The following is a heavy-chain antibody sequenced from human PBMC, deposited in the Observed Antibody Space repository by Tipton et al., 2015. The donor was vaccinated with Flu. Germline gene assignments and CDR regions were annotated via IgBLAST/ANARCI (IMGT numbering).Heavy chain of an antibody. D-gene: IGHD1-26*01. Sequence: TLSLTCSVSGDSLNSYYWSWIRQSPGKGLEWIGQVYYSGTTNYNPSLKSRVTISLDKSKNQFSLTLKSMTTADTAAFYCARGGWEPHGGWFDPWGQGILVTVSS. CDR2: VYYSGTT. CDR1: GDSLNSYY. J-gene: IGHJ5*02. V-gene: IGHV4-59*01. CDR3: ARGGWEPHGGWFDP.